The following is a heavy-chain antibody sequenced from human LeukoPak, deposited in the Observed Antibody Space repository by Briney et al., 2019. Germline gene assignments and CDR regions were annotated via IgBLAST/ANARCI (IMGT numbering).Heavy chain of an antibody. D-gene: IGHD1-26*01. CDR3: ARESRIVEGDGYYMDV. V-gene: IGHV4-4*07. CDR1: GDSINSYY. CDR2: MYISRST. Sequence: SETLSLTCTVSGDSINSYYWSWIRQPAGKGLEWIGRMYISRSTDYNPSLRSRVIMSLDRSTNQFSLQLTSVTAADTAVYYCARESRIVEGDGYYMDVWGKGTTVTISS. J-gene: IGHJ6*03.